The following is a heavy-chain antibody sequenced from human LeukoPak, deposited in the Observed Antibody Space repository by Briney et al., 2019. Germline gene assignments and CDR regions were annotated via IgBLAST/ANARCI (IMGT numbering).Heavy chain of an antibody. CDR2: IYTSGST. CDR1: GGSISSGSYY. V-gene: IGHV4-61*02. Sequence: SETLSLTCTVSGGSISSGSYYWSWIRQPAGKGLEWIGRIYTSGSTNYNPSLKSRVTISVDTSKNQFSLKLSSVTAADTAVYYCARGIAAADPVTSNWFDPWGQGTLVTVSS. D-gene: IGHD6-13*01. J-gene: IGHJ5*02. CDR3: ARGIAAADPVTSNWFDP.